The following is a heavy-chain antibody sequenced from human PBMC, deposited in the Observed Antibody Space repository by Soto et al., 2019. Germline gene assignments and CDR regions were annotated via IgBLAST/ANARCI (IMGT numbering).Heavy chain of an antibody. CDR1: GFTFHDYA. D-gene: IGHD5-18*01. V-gene: IGHV3-23*01. CDR2: IAFTGSAT. Sequence: PGGSLRLSCATSGFTFHDYAMSWVRQAPGKGLERVSAIAFTGSATYYADSVKGRFTISRDNSKNIVYLQMNSLRVDDTALYYCVKEVETVSLVAFALWGQGT. CDR3: VKEVETVSLVAFAL. J-gene: IGHJ4*02.